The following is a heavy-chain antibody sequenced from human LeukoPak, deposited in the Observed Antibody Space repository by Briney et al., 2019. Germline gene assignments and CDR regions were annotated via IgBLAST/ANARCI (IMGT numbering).Heavy chain of an antibody. J-gene: IGHJ5*02. Sequence: TGGSLKLSCAASGFTFSDSAIHWVRQASGKGLEWVGRIRDKGYAHATAYAASVKGRFTLSRDDSKNTAYLQMSSLKTEDTALYYCTTPNEGNWFDPWGQGTLVTVSS. D-gene: IGHD2-8*01. CDR3: TTPNEGNWFDP. CDR2: IRDKGYAHAT. CDR1: GFTFSDSA. V-gene: IGHV3-73*01.